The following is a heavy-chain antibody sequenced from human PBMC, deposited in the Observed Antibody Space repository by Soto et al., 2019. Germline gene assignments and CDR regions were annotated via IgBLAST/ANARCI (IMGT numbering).Heavy chain of an antibody. Sequence: SVKVPCKASGGTFSSNAIWWVRQAPGQGLEWMGGIIPIFGTANYAQKFQGRVTITADESTSTAYMELSSLRSEDTAVYYCASSPTAAGINFFDNWGQGTLVTVSS. CDR1: GGTFSSNA. CDR3: ASSPTAAGINFFDN. D-gene: IGHD6-13*01. CDR2: IIPIFGTA. V-gene: IGHV1-69*13. J-gene: IGHJ4*02.